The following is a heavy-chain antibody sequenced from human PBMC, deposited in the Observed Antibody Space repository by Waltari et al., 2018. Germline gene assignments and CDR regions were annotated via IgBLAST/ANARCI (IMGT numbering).Heavy chain of an antibody. D-gene: IGHD3-16*01. CDR3: ARAVVRCWFDP. CDR1: GFPFSSYS. CDR2: ISSSSSTI. Sequence: EVQLVESGGGLVQPGGSLRLSCAASGFPFSSYSMNWVRQAPGKGLEWVSYISSSSSTIYYADSVKGRFTISRDNAKNSLYLQMNSLRAEDTAVYYCARAVVRCWFDPWGQGTLVIVSS. V-gene: IGHV3-48*01. J-gene: IGHJ5*02.